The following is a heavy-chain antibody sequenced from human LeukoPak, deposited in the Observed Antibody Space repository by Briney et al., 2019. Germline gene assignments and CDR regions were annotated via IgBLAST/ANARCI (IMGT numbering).Heavy chain of an antibody. CDR1: GGSISTSNYY. CDR3: ARRGYYHYYYYMDV. Sequence: PSETLSLTCTVSGGSISTSNYYWGWIRQPPGKGLEWIGNIFYSGSTNYNPSLKSRVTISVDTSKNQFSLKLSSVTAADTAVYYCARRGYYHYYYYMDVWGKGTTVTISS. CDR2: IFYSGST. V-gene: IGHV4-39*07. J-gene: IGHJ6*03.